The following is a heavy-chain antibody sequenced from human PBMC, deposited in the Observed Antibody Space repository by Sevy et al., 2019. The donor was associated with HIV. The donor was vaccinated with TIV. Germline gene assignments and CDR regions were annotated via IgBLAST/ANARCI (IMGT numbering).Heavy chain of an antibody. CDR2: IYPGDSDT. J-gene: IGHJ6*02. V-gene: IGHV5-51*01. CDR1: GYTFTDYW. D-gene: IGHD1-1*01. CDR3: AKGARGTLPAYYYYGMDV. Sequence: GASLKISCKGSGYTFTDYWIVWVRQLPGKGLEWVGIIYPGDSDTRYSPSFQGHVTISADKSITTAYLQSNSLKASDTAMYYCAKGARGTLPAYYYYGMDVWGQGTTVTVSS.